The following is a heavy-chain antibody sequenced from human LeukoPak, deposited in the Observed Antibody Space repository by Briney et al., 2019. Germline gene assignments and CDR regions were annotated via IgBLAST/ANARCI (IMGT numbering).Heavy chain of an antibody. CDR2: INPNSGGT. D-gene: IGHD6-19*01. CDR1: GYTFISYG. J-gene: IGHJ4*02. Sequence: ASVKVSCKASGYTFISYGISWVRQAPGQGLEWMGWINPNSGGTNYAQKFQGRVTMTRDTSISTAYMELSRLRSDDTAVYYCARVQYSSGTWGQGTLVTVSS. CDR3: ARVQYSSGT. V-gene: IGHV1-2*02.